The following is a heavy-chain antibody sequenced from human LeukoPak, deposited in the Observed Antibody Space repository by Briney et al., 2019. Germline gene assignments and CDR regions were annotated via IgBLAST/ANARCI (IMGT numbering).Heavy chain of an antibody. D-gene: IGHD1-26*01. CDR2: ISGSGGST. Sequence: GGSLRLSCAASGFTFSSYAMSWVRQAPEKGLEWVSAISGSGGSTYYADSVKGRFTISRDNSKNTLYLQMNSLRAEDTAVYYCAKALRSGSSCHPWGQGTLVTVSS. CDR1: GFTFSSYA. J-gene: IGHJ5*02. CDR3: AKALRSGSSCHP. V-gene: IGHV3-23*01.